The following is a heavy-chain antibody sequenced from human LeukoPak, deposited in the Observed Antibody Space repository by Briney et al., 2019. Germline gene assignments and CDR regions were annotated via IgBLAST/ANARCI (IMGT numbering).Heavy chain of an antibody. J-gene: IGHJ4*02. CDR2: TGDSDT. V-gene: IGHV5-51*01. CDR1: EYRFSNYW. CDR3: ARHFGTGTPFDY. D-gene: IGHD3/OR15-3a*01. Sequence: GESLKISCQGSEYRFSNYWIAWVRQVPGKGLEWMGVTGDSDTRYSPSFEGQVTMSVDKSINTAYLQWSSLKASDTAMYYCARHFGTGTPFDYWGQGTLVTVSS.